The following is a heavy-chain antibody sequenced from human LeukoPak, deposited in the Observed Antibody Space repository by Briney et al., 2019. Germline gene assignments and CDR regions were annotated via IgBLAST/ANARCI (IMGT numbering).Heavy chain of an antibody. CDR1: GDSISSSSYY. D-gene: IGHD3-22*01. CDR2: IFYSGST. CDR3: ARVDYYDSSGSRDYYFDY. V-gene: IGHV4-39*01. Sequence: TSETLSLTCTVSGDSISSSSYYWGWIRQPPGKGLEWIGSIFYSGSTYYNPSLKSRVTISVDTSKNQFSLKLSSVTAADTAVYYCARVDYYDSSGSRDYYFDYWGQGTLVTVSS. J-gene: IGHJ4*02.